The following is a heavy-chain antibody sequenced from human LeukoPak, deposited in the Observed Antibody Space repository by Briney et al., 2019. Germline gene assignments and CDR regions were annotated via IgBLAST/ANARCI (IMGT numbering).Heavy chain of an antibody. D-gene: IGHD2-21*02. V-gene: IGHV4-34*01. J-gene: IGHJ4*02. CDR3: TRMTAGHDY. CDR2: INHSGYT. CDR1: GVSFDDYY. Sequence: SETLSLTCAVSGVSFDDYYWSWVRQTPGKGLEWIGEINHSGYTNDSPSLKSRVTLSIDTSRKQFSLNLRSVTVADTGIYYCTRMTAGHDYWGQGTPVTVSS.